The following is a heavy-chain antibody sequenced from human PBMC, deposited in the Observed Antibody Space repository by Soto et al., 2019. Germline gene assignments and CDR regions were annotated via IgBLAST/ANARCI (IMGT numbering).Heavy chain of an antibody. Sequence: SETLSLTCAVSGDSISNGYYWAWIRQPPGKGLEWIGSIYHSGNTYYNPSLQSRVTISVDTSKNQFSLKLSSVTAADTAIYFCGRPYYDSTGYWGAFDIWGQGTMVTVSS. CDR2: IYHSGNT. J-gene: IGHJ3*02. CDR1: GDSISNGYY. V-gene: IGHV4-38-2*01. D-gene: IGHD3-22*01. CDR3: GRPYYDSTGYWGAFDI.